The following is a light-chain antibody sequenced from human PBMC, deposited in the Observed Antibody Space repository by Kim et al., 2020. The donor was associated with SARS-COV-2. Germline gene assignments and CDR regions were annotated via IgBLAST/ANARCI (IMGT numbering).Light chain of an antibody. CDR3: NSYTNSSTLV. J-gene: IGLJ2*01. CDR1: SSDVGGYNY. Sequence: GQSITISCTGTSSDVGGYNYVSWYQQHPGKAPKLMIYDVSKRPSGVSNRFSGSKSGNTASLTISGLQAEDEADYYCNSYTNSSTLVFGGGTKVTVL. CDR2: DVS. V-gene: IGLV2-14*03.